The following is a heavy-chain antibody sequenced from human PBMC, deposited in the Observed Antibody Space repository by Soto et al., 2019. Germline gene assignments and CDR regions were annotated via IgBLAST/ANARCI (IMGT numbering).Heavy chain of an antibody. J-gene: IGHJ4*02. CDR1: GNTVTGYY. CDR3: ARDTSYCDSTSCYGYHFDN. D-gene: IGHD2-2*01. Sequence: QVQLVQSGAEVKKPGASVKVSCEASGNTVTGYYIHWVRQAPGQGLEWMGWINPNSGGTNYAQKFQGRVTMTRDTSISTAYMELTGLRSDDTAVYFCARDTSYCDSTSCYGYHFDNWGQGTLVTVSS. V-gene: IGHV1-2*02. CDR2: INPNSGGT.